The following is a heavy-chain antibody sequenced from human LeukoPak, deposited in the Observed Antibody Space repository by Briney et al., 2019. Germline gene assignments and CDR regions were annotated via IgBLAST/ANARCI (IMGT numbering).Heavy chain of an antibody. CDR1: GFTFSSYT. CDR3: ARDVRGLGVGN. CDR2: IISSSSYI. Sequence: GGSLRLSCAASGFTFSSYTMNWVRQAPGKGLEWVSSIISSSSYIYYADSVKGRFTISRDNAKNSLYLQMNSLRAEDTAVYYCARDVRGLGVGNWGQGTLVTVSS. D-gene: IGHD3-3*01. J-gene: IGHJ4*02. V-gene: IGHV3-21*03.